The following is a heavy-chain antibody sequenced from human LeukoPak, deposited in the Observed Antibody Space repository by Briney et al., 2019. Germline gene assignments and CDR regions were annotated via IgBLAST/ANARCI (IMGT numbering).Heavy chain of an antibody. D-gene: IGHD1-20*01. J-gene: IGHJ4*02. CDR2: ITGRSSYI. V-gene: IGHV3-21*01. CDR3: ARGSNPLILTGTTELDY. CDR1: GFTFSSHS. Sequence: GGSLRLSCAASGFTFSSHSMNWVRQAPGKGLEWVSSITGRSSYIYYGDSVKGRFTISRDNAKNSLYLQMDSLRAEDTGVYYCARGSNPLILTGTTELDYWGQGTLVTVSS.